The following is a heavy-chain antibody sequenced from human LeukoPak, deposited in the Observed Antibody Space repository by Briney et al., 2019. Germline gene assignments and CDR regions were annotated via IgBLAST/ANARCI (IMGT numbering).Heavy chain of an antibody. D-gene: IGHD1-1*01. Sequence: PSETLSLTCAVSGDSISNGGHYWNWIRQRPGDGLEWIGYIFHTGSTYYNPSLKSRVTISADTSKSQFPLKLSSVTAADTAVYYCARSPGIWNEYGRLEYWGQGALVTVSS. CDR1: GDSISNGGHY. J-gene: IGHJ4*02. CDR3: ARSPGIWNEYGRLEY. CDR2: IFHTGST. V-gene: IGHV4-31*11.